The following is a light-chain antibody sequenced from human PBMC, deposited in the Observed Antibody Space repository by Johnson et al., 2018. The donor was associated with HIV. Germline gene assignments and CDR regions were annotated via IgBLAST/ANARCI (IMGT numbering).Light chain of an antibody. CDR1: SSNIGNNY. V-gene: IGLV1-51*01. Sequence: QSVLTQPPSVSAAPGQTVTISCSGSSSNIGNNYVSWYQQLPGTVPKLLIYDNNKRPSGIPDRFSGSKSGTSATLGITGLQTGDDADYYCGTWDSGLGAVYVFGPGTKVTVL. CDR3: GTWDSGLGAVYV. J-gene: IGLJ1*01. CDR2: DNN.